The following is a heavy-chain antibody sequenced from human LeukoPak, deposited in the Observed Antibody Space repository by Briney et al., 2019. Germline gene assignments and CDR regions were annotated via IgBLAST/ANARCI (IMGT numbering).Heavy chain of an antibody. CDR3: ARDRGFMVRGSRRGYDDYYYYMDV. Sequence: SETLSLTCTVYGGSFSGYYWSWIRQPPGKGLEWIGEINHSGSTNYNPSLKSRVTISVDTSKNQFSLKLSSVTAADTAVYYCARDRGFMVRGSRRGYDDYYYYMDVWGKGTTVTISS. CDR1: GGSFSGYY. CDR2: INHSGST. J-gene: IGHJ6*03. D-gene: IGHD3-10*01. V-gene: IGHV4-34*01.